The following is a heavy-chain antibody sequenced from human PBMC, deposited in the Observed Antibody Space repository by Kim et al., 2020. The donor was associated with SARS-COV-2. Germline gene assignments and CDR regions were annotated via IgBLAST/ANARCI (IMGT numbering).Heavy chain of an antibody. V-gene: IGHV1-46*03. Sequence: ASVKVSCKASGYMFMDNYIHWVRQAPGQGLEWMGIINPADGKRTYAEKFQGKITMTRDTSTNTVYLEVYNLRSGDTALYYCSRGSETFGELVLDLWGQGT. CDR1: GYMFMDNY. D-gene: IGHD3-10*01. CDR2: INPADGKR. J-gene: IGHJ5*02. CDR3: SRGSETFGELVLDL.